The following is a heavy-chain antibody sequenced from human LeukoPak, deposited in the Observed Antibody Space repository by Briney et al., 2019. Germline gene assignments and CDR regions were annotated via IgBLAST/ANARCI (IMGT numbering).Heavy chain of an antibody. CDR2: IYYTGST. CDR3: ARLLWNGRGAFDI. Sequence: PSETLSLTCTVSGGSISNYYWGWIRQPPGKGLECIGYIYYTGSTNYNPSLKSRVTISVDTSKNQFSLKVSSVTAADTAVYYCARLLWNGRGAFDILGRGTLVTVSS. CDR1: GGSISNYY. V-gene: IGHV4-59*08. D-gene: IGHD1-1*01. J-gene: IGHJ3*02.